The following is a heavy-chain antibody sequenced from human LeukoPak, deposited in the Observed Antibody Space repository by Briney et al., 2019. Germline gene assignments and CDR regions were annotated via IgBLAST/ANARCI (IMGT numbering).Heavy chain of an antibody. V-gene: IGHV1-18*01. CDR2: INTYNGNT. CDR3: AREVRDPDAFDI. D-gene: IGHD3-10*01. Sequence: SVKVSCKASGYSFSNFGLTWVRQAPGQGLEWMGWINTYNGNTKYAQKFQGRVTMTTDTSTAIGYMEVRSLRSDDTAVYYCAREVRDPDAFDIWGQGTMVTVSS. CDR1: GYSFSNFG. J-gene: IGHJ3*02.